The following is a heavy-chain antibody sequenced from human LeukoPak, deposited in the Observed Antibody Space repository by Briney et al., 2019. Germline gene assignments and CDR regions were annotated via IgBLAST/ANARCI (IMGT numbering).Heavy chain of an antibody. J-gene: IGHJ6*02. CDR2: IYYSGST. Sequence: SETLSLTCTVSGGSISSSSYYWGWIRQPPGKGLEWIGSIYYSGSTYYNPSLKSRVTISVDTSKNQFSLKLSSVTAADTAVYYCARLPPKRAYYYYGMDVWGQGTTVTVSS. CDR3: ARLPPKRAYYYYGMDV. V-gene: IGHV4-39*01. CDR1: GGSISSSSYY.